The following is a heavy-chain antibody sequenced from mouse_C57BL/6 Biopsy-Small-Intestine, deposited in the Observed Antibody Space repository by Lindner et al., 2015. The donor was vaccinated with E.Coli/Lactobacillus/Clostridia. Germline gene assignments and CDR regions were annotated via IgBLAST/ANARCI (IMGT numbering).Heavy chain of an antibody. D-gene: IGHD1-1*02. J-gene: IGHJ4*01. CDR1: GYAFSSSW. Sequence: VQLQESGPELVKPGASVKISCKVYGYAFSSSWMNWVKQRPGKGLEWIGWIYPGDGDTDYNGKFKGKATLTADNSSSTAYMQLSSLTSEDSAVYFCARSRDAGRYDYMDYWGQGISVTVSS. V-gene: IGHV1-82*01. CDR2: IYPGDGDT. CDR3: ARSRDAGRYDYMDY.